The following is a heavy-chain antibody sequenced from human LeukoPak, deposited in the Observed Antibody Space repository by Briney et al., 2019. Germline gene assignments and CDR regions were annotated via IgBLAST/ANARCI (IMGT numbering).Heavy chain of an antibody. CDR1: GFTFSSYS. D-gene: IGHD4-23*01. V-gene: IGHV3-48*01. Sequence: GGSLRLSCAASGFTFSSYSMNWVRQAPGKGLEWVSYISRSSSTIYYADSVKGRFTISRDNAKNSLYLQMNSLRAEDTAVYYCARDLGPYGGNSYDMGYFDYWGQGTLVTVSS. J-gene: IGHJ4*02. CDR3: ARDLGPYGGNSYDMGYFDY. CDR2: ISRSSSTI.